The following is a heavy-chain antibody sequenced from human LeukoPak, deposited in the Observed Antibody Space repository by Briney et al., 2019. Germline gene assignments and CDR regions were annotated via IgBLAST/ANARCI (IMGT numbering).Heavy chain of an antibody. D-gene: IGHD6-19*01. Sequence: PSETLSLTCTVSGGSISSSSCYWGWIRQPPGKGLEWIGSIYYSGSTYYNPSLKSRVTISVDTSKNQFSLKLSSVTAADTAVYYCANYSPYSSGWYSNAFDIWGQGTMVTVSS. J-gene: IGHJ3*02. CDR3: ANYSPYSSGWYSNAFDI. V-gene: IGHV4-39*01. CDR2: IYYSGST. CDR1: GGSISSSSCY.